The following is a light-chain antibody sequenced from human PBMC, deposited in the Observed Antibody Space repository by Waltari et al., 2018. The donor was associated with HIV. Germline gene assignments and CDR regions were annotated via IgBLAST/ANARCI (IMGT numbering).Light chain of an antibody. J-gene: IGKJ4*01. CDR2: LGS. V-gene: IGKV2-28*01. CDR3: MQALQTPLT. CDR1: QRLLYSNGYNY. Sequence: DIVMAQSPLSLPVTPGAPASIFCSSSQRLLYSNGYNYLDWYLQKPGQSPQLLIYLGSNRASGVPDRFSGSGSGTDFTLKISRVEAEDVGVYYCMQALQTPLTFGGGTKVEIK.